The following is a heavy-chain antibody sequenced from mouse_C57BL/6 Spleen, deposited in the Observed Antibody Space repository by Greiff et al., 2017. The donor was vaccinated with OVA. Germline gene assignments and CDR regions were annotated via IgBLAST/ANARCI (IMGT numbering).Heavy chain of an antibody. Sequence: QVQLQQSGAELVRPGASVTLSCKASGYTFTDYEMHWVKQTPVHGLEWIGAVDPETGGNAYNQKFKGKAILTADKSSSTAYMELRSLTSEDSAVYYCTRTVVAGSHFDYWGQGTTLTVSS. CDR3: TRTVVAGSHFDY. CDR2: VDPETGGN. J-gene: IGHJ2*01. D-gene: IGHD1-1*01. V-gene: IGHV1-15*01. CDR1: GYTFTDYE.